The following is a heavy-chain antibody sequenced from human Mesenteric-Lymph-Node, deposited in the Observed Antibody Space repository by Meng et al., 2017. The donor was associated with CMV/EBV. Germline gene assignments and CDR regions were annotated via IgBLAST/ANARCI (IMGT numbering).Heavy chain of an antibody. CDR2: ISNDGSEK. CDR1: GFSFSSFA. V-gene: IGHV3-30*14. CDR3: ARDHHRKRLAKYNWFDP. J-gene: IGHJ5*02. D-gene: IGHD6-19*01. Sequence: GESLKISCAASGFSFSSFAMHWARPAPGKGLEWVSFISNDGSEKYYADSVRSRFTISRDNSKNTLYLQMSSLTYDDTALYYCARDHHRKRLAKYNWFDPWGQGTLVTVSS.